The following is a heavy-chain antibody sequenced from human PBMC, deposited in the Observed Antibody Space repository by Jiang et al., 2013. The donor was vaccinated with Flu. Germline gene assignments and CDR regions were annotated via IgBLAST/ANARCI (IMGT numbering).Heavy chain of an antibody. J-gene: IGHJ4*02. CDR2: IYDTGST. V-gene: IGHV4-39*07. CDR3: ARAQKYSGFELPYFDF. CDR1: GGSISSSTYY. D-gene: IGHD5-12*01. Sequence: PGLVKPSETLSLTCTVSGGSISSSTYYWGWIRQSPGKGLEWIGGIYDTGSTYSPPSLKSRVTMSVDTSKSQFSLKLRSVTAADTAVYYCARAQKYSGFELPYFDFWGQGTLVTVSS.